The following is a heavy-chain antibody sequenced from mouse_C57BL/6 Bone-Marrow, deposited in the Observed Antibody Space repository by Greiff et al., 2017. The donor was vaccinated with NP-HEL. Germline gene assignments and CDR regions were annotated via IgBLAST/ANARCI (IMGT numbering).Heavy chain of an antibody. CDR3: ARTGMVTPYYFDY. CDR2: ISNLAYSI. CDR1: GFTFSDYG. J-gene: IGHJ2*01. Sequence: EVMLVESGGGLVQPGGSLKLSCAASGFTFSDYGMAWVRQAPRKGPEWVAFISNLAYSIYYADTVTGRFTISRENAKNTLYLEMSSLRSEDTAMYYCARTGMVTPYYFDYWGQGTTLTVSS. D-gene: IGHD2-3*01. V-gene: IGHV5-15*01.